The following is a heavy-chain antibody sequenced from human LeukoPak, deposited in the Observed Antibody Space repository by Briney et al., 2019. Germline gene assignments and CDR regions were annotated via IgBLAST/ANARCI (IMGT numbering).Heavy chain of an antibody. Sequence: PGGSLRLSCAASGFTFSDYYMSWIRQAPGKGLEWVSSISSSSSYIYYADSVKGRFTISRDNAKNSLYLQMNSLRAEDTAVYYCARGGREEPGYYYMDVWGKGTTVTVSS. V-gene: IGHV3-11*06. CDR3: ARGGREEPGYYYMDV. J-gene: IGHJ6*03. CDR2: ISSSSSYI. CDR1: GFTFSDYY. D-gene: IGHD1-14*01.